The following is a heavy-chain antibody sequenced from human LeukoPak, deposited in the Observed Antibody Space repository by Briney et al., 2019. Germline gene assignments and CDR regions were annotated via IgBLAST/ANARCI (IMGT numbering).Heavy chain of an antibody. V-gene: IGHV1-46*01. CDR3: ARVGATGATADN. CDR2: INPRGGST. CDR1: GYIFTTYY. Sequence: GASVKVSCKASGYIFTTYYMHWLRQVPGQGPEWMGIINPRGGSTDYAQKFQGRVTMTSDTSTSTVYMELKSLRSEDTAVYFCARVGATGATADNWGQGTLVTVSS. D-gene: IGHD2-21*02. J-gene: IGHJ4*02.